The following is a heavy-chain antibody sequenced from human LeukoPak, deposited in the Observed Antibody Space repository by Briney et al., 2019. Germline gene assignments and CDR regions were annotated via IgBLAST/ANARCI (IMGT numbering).Heavy chain of an antibody. CDR3: ARRQYDFWSGYYTPLPDY. CDR1: GFTFSSYS. D-gene: IGHD3-3*01. CDR2: ISSSSSYI. Sequence: GGSLRLSCAASGFTFSSYSMKWDRQAAGKGLEWVSSISSSSSYIYYADSVKGRFTTSRDNAKNSLYLQMNSLRAEDTAVYYCARRQYDFWSGYYTPLPDYWGQGTLVTVSS. V-gene: IGHV3-21*01. J-gene: IGHJ4*02.